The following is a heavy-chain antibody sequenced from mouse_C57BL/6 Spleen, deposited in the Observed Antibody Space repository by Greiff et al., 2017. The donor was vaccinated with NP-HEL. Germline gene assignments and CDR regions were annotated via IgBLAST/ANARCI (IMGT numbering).Heavy chain of an antibody. CDR3: ARSWDDGEGYYYAMDY. CDR2: IHPNSGST. J-gene: IGHJ4*01. Sequence: QVQLQQPGAELVKPGASVKLSCKASGYTFTSYWMHWVKQRPGRGLEWIGMIHPNSGSTNYNEKFKSKATLTVDKSSSTAYMQLSSLTSEDSAVYYGARSWDDGEGYYYAMDYWGQGTSVTVSS. V-gene: IGHV1-64*01. CDR1: GYTFTSYW. D-gene: IGHD1-2*01.